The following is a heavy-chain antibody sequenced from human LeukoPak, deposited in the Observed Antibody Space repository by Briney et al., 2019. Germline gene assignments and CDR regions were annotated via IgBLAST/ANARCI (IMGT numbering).Heavy chain of an antibody. CDR3: TIRRFSGYDAAFDV. CDR1: GITFDDYA. D-gene: IGHD5-12*01. Sequence: PGGCLRLACSASGITFDDYAMDWVRQAPGKCREWDSGVNWRTGNIGWADYVKDRFTTFRDYAKTSLYMQMNSLTTEDTALYYCTIRRFSGYDAAFDVWVQGRMVSV. CDR2: VNWRTGNI. V-gene: IGHV3-9*01. J-gene: IGHJ3*01.